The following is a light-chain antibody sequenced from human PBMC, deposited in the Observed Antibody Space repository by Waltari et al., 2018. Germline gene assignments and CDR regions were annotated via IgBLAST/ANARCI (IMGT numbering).Light chain of an antibody. J-gene: IGLJ3*02. Sequence: TQPHSVSGSPGETVIISCTGSGGRIASNFVQWYQQRPGRAPAAVIYENNQRPSGVPDRFSGPIDGSSNSASLTISGLQSEDEADYYCQSYDHSLPVVFGGGTKLTVL. V-gene: IGLV6-57*02. CDR2: ENN. CDR1: GGRIASNF. CDR3: QSYDHSLPVV.